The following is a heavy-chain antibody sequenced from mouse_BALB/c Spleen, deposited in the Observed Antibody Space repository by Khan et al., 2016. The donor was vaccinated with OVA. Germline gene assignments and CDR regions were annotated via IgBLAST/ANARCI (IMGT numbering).Heavy chain of an antibody. J-gene: IGHJ2*01. CDR3: TRDRIDY. CDR2: INPTSGYT. Sequence: QVRLQQSGAELAKPGASVKMSCKASGYTFTTYWMHWVKQRPGQGLEWIGYINPTSGYTDYNEKFKDRATLSADKSSSTAYMQLSSLTSEDFAVYYCTRDRIDYWGQGTTLTVSS. V-gene: IGHV1-7*01. CDR1: GYTFTTYW.